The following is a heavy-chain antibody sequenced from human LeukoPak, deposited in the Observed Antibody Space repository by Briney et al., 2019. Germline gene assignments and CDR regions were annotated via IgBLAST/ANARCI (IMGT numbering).Heavy chain of an antibody. Sequence: GASVKVSCKASGYTFTSYDVNGVRQATGQELEGLGWMNPNSGNTGYAQNFQGRVTMTMNTSITTAYMELSSLRSEDTAVYYCARALSWTTESYYYMDVWGKGTTVTVSS. J-gene: IGHJ6*03. CDR3: ARALSWTTESYYYMDV. D-gene: IGHD3/OR15-3a*01. CDR2: MNPNSGNT. V-gene: IGHV1-8*01. CDR1: GYTFTSYD.